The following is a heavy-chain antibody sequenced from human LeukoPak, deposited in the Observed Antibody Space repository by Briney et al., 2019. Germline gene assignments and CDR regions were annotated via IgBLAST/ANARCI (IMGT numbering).Heavy chain of an antibody. J-gene: IGHJ4*02. V-gene: IGHV3-21*01. CDR3: AREGVVPAANPFDY. CDR2: ISSSSSYI. D-gene: IGHD2-2*01. Sequence: GGSLRLSCAASGFTFSSYSMNWVRQAPGKGLEWVSSISSSSSYIYYADSVKGRFTISRDNAKNSLYLQMNSLRAEDTAVYYCAREGVVPAANPFDYWGQGTLVTVSS. CDR1: GFTFSSYS.